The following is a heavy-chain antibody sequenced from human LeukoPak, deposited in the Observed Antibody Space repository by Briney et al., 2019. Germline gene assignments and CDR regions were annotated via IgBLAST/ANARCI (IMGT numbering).Heavy chain of an antibody. V-gene: IGHV4-59*08. Sequence: SETLSLTCTVSGASVNTYYWSWIRQPPGRGLEWIGFIHNSGITNYNPSLKSRVTLSLDTSRNQISLRLSSVTAADTAVYYCARNGAPLCYDGFDLWGQGTMVTVSS. J-gene: IGHJ3*01. D-gene: IGHD3-10*01. CDR1: GASVNTYY. CDR2: IHNSGIT. CDR3: ARNGAPLCYDGFDL.